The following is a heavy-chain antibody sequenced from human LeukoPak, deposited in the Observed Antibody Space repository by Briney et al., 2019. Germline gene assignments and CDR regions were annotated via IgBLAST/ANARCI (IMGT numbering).Heavy chain of an antibody. CDR2: IYYTGST. D-gene: IGHD1-20*01. CDR1: GGSISSSSYY. Sequence: SETLSLTCTFSGGSISSSSYYWGWIRQPPGKGLEWIGSIYYTGSTYYNPSLNSRVTISVDTSKNQFSLRLSSVTAADTPVYYCARPKYDWRVFDYWGQGTLVTVSS. J-gene: IGHJ4*02. CDR3: ARPKYDWRVFDY. V-gene: IGHV4-39*01.